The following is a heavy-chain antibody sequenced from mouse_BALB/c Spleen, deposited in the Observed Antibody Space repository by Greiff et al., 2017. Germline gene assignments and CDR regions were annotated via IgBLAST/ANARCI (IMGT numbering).Heavy chain of an antibody. CDR3: ARTMITTGYYFDY. V-gene: IGHV1-77*01. Sequence: QVQLQQSGAELARPGASVKLSCKASGYTFTDYYINWVKQRTGQGLEWIGEIYPGSGNTYYNEKFKGKATLTADKSSSTAYMQLSSLTSEDSAVYFCARTMITTGYYFDYWGQGTTLTVSS. CDR2: IYPGSGNT. CDR1: GYTFTDYY. D-gene: IGHD2-4*01. J-gene: IGHJ2*01.